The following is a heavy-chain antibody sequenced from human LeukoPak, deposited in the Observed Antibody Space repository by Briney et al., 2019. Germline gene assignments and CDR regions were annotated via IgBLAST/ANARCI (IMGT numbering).Heavy chain of an antibody. J-gene: IGHJ6*02. Sequence: GGSLRLSCAASGFTFSDYYMSWIRQAPGKGLEWVSYISSSGSTIYYADSVKGRFTISRDNAKNSLYLQMNSLRAEDTAVYYCARGGGMYYYGSGSDPYYYYYGMDVWGQGTTDTVSS. CDR2: ISSSGSTI. D-gene: IGHD3-10*01. CDR3: ARGGGMYYYGSGSDPYYYYYGMDV. CDR1: GFTFSDYY. V-gene: IGHV3-11*01.